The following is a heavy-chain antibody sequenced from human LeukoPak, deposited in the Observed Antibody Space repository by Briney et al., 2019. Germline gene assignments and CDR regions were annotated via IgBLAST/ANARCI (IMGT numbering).Heavy chain of an antibody. J-gene: IGHJ3*02. CDR2: INPGGGGT. V-gene: IGHV1-46*01. Sequence: ASVKVSCKAFGDTFSGYYIHWVRLAPGQGLEWMGIINPGGGGTTYALKFQGRFTMTRDTSTNTIYMELSSLTSEDTAVYYCARGAYYYDPQGALDIWGQGTVVTVSS. CDR1: GDTFSGYY. CDR3: ARGAYYYDPQGALDI. D-gene: IGHD3-22*01.